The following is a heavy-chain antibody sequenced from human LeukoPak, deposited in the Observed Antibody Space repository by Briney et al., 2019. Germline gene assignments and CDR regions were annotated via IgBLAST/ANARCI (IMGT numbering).Heavy chain of an antibody. CDR1: GYTLNELS. J-gene: IGHJ6*02. Sequence: ASVKVSCKVSGYTLNELSIHWVRQAPGQGLEWMGGFDPEDGETIYAQKFQGRVTMTEDTSTDTAYMELSSLRSEDTAVYYCATDYNYCDSSGYGTDVWGQGTTVTVSS. V-gene: IGHV1-24*01. D-gene: IGHD3-22*01. CDR3: ATDYNYCDSSGYGTDV. CDR2: FDPEDGET.